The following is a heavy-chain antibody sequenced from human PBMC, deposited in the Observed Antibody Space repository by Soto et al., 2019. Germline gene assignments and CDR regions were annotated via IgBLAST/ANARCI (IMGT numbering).Heavy chain of an antibody. CDR2: ISSGSVHI. Sequence: GGSLRLSCAASGFTFSTCSMNWVRQAPGQGLEWVASISSGSVHIYYTDSVKGRFTISRNNAENSLSLQMNSLRVEDTAVYYCARDGSAWYTDYWGQGPLVTVSS. CDR3: ARDGSAWYTDY. D-gene: IGHD6-19*01. CDR1: GFTFSTCS. J-gene: IGHJ4*02. V-gene: IGHV3-21*06.